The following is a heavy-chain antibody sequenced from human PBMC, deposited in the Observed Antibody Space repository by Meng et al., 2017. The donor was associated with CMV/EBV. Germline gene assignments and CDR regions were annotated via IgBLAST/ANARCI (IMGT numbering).Heavy chain of an antibody. CDR3: AREDYTENDYYGMDV. Sequence: GGSLRLSCAASGFTFSSYEMNWVRQAPGKGLEWVSYISSSGSTIYYADSVKGRFTISRDNAKNSLYQQMNSLRAEDTAVYYCAREDYTENDYYGMDVWGQGTTVTVSS. D-gene: IGHD4-11*01. CDR2: ISSSGSTI. J-gene: IGHJ6*02. V-gene: IGHV3-48*03. CDR1: GFTFSSYE.